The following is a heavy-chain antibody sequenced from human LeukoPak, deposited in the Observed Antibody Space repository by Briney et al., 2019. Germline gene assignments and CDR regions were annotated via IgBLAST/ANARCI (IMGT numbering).Heavy chain of an antibody. D-gene: IGHD1-1*01. CDR3: ARDKHEYNWNDDAFDI. J-gene: IGHJ3*02. CDR1: GGSISDYF. Sequence: SETLSLTCSVSGGSISDYFWGWIRQPPGKGLEWIGYIYTSGSTNYNPSLKSRVTISVDTSKNQFSLKLSSVTAADTAVYYCARDKHEYNWNDDAFDIWGQGTMVTVSS. V-gene: IGHV4-4*09. CDR2: IYTSGST.